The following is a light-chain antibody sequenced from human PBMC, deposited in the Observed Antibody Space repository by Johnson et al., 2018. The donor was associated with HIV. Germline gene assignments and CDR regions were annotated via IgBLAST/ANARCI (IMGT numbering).Light chain of an antibody. CDR1: SSNIGNNY. J-gene: IGLJ1*01. CDR2: ENN. Sequence: TQPPSVSAAPGQKVTISCSGSSSNIGNNYVSWYQQLPGTAPKLLIYENNKRPSGIPDRYSGSKSGTSATLGITGLQTGDEADYYGGTWDSSLSAYVFGTGTKVTVL. V-gene: IGLV1-51*02. CDR3: GTWDSSLSAYV.